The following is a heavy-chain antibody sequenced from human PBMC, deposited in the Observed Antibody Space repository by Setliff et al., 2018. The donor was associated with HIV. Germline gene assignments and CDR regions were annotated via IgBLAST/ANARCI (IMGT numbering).Heavy chain of an antibody. D-gene: IGHD4-17*01. Sequence: SETLSLTCTVSGDSISTYYWSWIRQPPGKGLEWIGYIYISGRTSYNPSLKSRVTISVDTSKNQFSLKLSSVTAADTAIYYCSRSPKGRYGDYVYVFDIWGQGTMVTVSS. CDR3: SRSPKGRYGDYVYVFDI. J-gene: IGHJ3*02. V-gene: IGHV4-4*09. CDR1: GDSISTYY. CDR2: IYISGRT.